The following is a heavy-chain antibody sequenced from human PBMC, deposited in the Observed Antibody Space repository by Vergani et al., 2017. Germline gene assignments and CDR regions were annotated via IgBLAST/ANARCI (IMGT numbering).Heavy chain of an antibody. Sequence: QVQLQESGPGLVKPSQTLSLTCTVSGGSISSGSYYWSWIRQPAGKGLEWIGRIYTSGSTNYNPSLKSRVTISVDTSKNQFSLKLSSVTAADTAVYYCAREAGSSWVNWFDPWGQGTLVTVSS. J-gene: IGHJ5*02. D-gene: IGHD6-13*01. CDR2: IYTSGST. CDR1: GGSISSGSYY. CDR3: AREAGSSWVNWFDP. V-gene: IGHV4-61*02.